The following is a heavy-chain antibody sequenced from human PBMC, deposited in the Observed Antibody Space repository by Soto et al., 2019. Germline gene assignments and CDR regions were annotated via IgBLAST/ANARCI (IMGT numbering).Heavy chain of an antibody. CDR3: ASLYGSGSYYTGIDDY. CDR1: GFTFSSYA. CDR2: ISYDGSNK. Sequence: WSLGLSCATSGFTFSSYAMPWVRQAPGKGLEWVAVISYDGSNKYYADSVKGRFTISRDNSKNTLYLQMNSLRAEDTAVYYCASLYGSGSYYTGIDDYWGQGTLVTVSS. V-gene: IGHV3-30-3*01. J-gene: IGHJ4*02. D-gene: IGHD3-10*01.